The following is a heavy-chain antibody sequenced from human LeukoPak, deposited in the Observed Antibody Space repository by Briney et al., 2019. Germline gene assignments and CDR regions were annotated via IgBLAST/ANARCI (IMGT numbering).Heavy chain of an antibody. D-gene: IGHD1-26*01. V-gene: IGHV3-30*07. CDR3: ARGRAYRDGTDV. J-gene: IGHJ6*02. CDR2: ISYDGTYK. CDR1: GFTFSTYA. Sequence: GRSLRLSCAASGFTFSTYAMHWVRQAPGKGLEWVAVISYDGTYKNYADSVKGRFTISRDNGKNALYLQMNSLRAEDTAVYYCARGRAYRDGTDVWGQGTTVTVSS.